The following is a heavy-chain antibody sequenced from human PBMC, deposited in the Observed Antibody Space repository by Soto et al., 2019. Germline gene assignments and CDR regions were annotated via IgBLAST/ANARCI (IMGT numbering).Heavy chain of an antibody. V-gene: IGHV4-31*03. J-gene: IGHJ4*02. CDR3: ARDRAYETSGYPPASDY. D-gene: IGHD3-22*01. CDR1: GGSIRSGGYY. Sequence: QVQLQESGRGLVKPSQTLSLTCTVSGGSIRSGGYYWSWIRQHPGKGLEWIGYIYYSGSTYYNPSLKSRVTISVDTSKNQFSLKLSSVTAADTAVYYCARDRAYETSGYPPASDYWGQGTLVTVSS. CDR2: IYYSGST.